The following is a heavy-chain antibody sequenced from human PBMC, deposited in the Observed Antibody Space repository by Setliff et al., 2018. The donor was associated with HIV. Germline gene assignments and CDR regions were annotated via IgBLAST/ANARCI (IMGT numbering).Heavy chain of an antibody. J-gene: IGHJ4*02. CDR1: GGSISTYF. V-gene: IGHV4-59*01. CDR3: ARNSQKGIQPHRLAS. CDR2: IYYTGSN. D-gene: IGHD1-1*01. Sequence: PSETLSLTCTVSGGSISTYFWSWVRQTPGKGLEWIGYIYYTGSNSYNPSFRSRVTISVATSKNQFALMLDSVTAADTAVYYCARNSQKGIQPHRLASWGPGTLVTVSS.